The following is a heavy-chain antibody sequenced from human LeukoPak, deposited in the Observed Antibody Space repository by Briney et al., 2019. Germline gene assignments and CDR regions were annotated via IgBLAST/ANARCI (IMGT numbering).Heavy chain of an antibody. J-gene: IGHJ4*02. D-gene: IGHD6-19*01. V-gene: IGHV3-64*02. Sequence: GGSLRLSCAASGFTFRDYAMYWVRQAPGKGLECVSVISTDGSRIYYADSVKGRFTISRDNAKNTLYLQMGSLRAEDMALYYCTRGVAISTSGWYDTFDYWGQGALVTVSS. CDR2: ISTDGSRI. CDR1: GFTFRDYA. CDR3: TRGVAISTSGWYDTFDY.